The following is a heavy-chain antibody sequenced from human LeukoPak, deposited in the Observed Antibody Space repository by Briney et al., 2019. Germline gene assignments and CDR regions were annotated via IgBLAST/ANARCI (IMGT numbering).Heavy chain of an antibody. CDR2: ISGTGGGT. Sequence: TGGSLRLSCVASGVSVSSNYMSWVRQAPGKGLEWVSAISGTGGGTYYADSVKGRFTISRDNSENTLYLQMNSLRAEDTAVYYCAKCWNYYDSSLDYWGQGTLVTVSS. V-gene: IGHV3-23*01. CDR3: AKCWNYYDSSLDY. CDR1: GVSVSSNY. J-gene: IGHJ4*02. D-gene: IGHD3-22*01.